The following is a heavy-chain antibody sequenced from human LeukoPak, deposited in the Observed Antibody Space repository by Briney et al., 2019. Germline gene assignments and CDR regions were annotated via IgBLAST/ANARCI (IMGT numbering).Heavy chain of an antibody. J-gene: IGHJ4*02. CDR2: IYYTGST. Sequence: SETLSLTCTVSGGSISSYYWSWIRQPPGKGLEWIGYIYYTGSTNYNPSLESQVTISVDASKNQFSLRLSSMTAADTAVYYCARQDSSGQDDYWGQGTLVAVSS. CDR3: ARQDSSGQDDY. CDR1: GGSISSYY. D-gene: IGHD3-22*01. V-gene: IGHV4-59*08.